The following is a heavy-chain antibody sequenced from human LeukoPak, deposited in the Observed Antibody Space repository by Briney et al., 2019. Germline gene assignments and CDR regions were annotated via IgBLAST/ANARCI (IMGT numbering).Heavy chain of an antibody. J-gene: IGHJ6*02. CDR1: GFSFSDTGEC. Sequence: SGPTLVKPTQTLTLTCTYSGFSFSDTGECVGWIRQPPGEALEWLALTFWNDDKFYNASLKSRLSITKDTSKNQVILTMTSLDPIDTGTYYCVHSSLATNGMDVWGQGAAVT. V-gene: IGHV2-5*01. CDR3: VHSSLATNGMDV. CDR2: TFWNDDK.